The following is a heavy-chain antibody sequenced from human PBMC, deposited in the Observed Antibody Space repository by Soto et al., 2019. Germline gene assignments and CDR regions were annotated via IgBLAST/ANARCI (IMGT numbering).Heavy chain of an antibody. J-gene: IGHJ4*02. CDR2: IYYSGIT. Sequence: QVQLQASGPGLVKPSQTLSLTCTVSGGSISSGGYYWSWIRQHPGKGLEWIGYIYYSGITYYNPSLKSLISISVDTSKNQFSLKLSSVAAADTAVYYCARVGAMISTAYYFDYWGQGTLVTVSS. CDR1: GGSISSGGYY. V-gene: IGHV4-31*01. D-gene: IGHD2-21*01. CDR3: ARVGAMISTAYYFDY.